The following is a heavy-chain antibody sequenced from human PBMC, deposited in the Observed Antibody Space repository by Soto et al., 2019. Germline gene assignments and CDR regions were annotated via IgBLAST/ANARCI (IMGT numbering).Heavy chain of an antibody. D-gene: IGHD6-19*01. CDR1: GHSFTGFW. CDR2: IYPRDSDT. CDR3: ATQRPLDSRVWYT. Sequence: GESLKISCKVSGHSFTGFWIGWVRQMPGKGLEWLGSIYPRDSDTRYSPSFQGQLTISADKSLSTAYSQWNSLQASDTSIYYCATQRPLDSRVWYTWGQGTLVTVSS. J-gene: IGHJ4*01. V-gene: IGHV5-51*01.